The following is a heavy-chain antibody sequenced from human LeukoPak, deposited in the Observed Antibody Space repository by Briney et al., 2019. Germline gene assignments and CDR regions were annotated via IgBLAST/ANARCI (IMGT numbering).Heavy chain of an antibody. D-gene: IGHD6-13*01. J-gene: IGHJ4*02. CDR1: GGSISNYY. CDR2: IYSSGSA. CDR3: AKVGRAYDSSWLFDS. V-gene: IGHV4-59*01. Sequence: PSETLTLTCIVSGGSISNYYWNWIRQPPGKGLEWIGYIYSSGSATYNPSLESRVTISVDTSKNQFFLHLRSVTAADTAVYYCAKVGRAYDSSWLFDSWGQGTLSPSPQ.